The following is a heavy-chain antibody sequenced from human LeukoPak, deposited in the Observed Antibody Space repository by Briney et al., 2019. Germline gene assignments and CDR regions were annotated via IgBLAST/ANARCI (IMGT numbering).Heavy chain of an antibody. J-gene: IGHJ4*02. Sequence: ASVKVSCKASGYTFTSYDINWVRQATGQGLEWMGWISAYNGNTNYAQKLQGRVTMTTDTSTSTAYMELRSLRSDDTAVYYCARVSSGWGFDYWGQGTLVTVSS. CDR1: GYTFTSYD. CDR2: ISAYNGNT. CDR3: ARVSSGWGFDY. V-gene: IGHV1-18*01. D-gene: IGHD6-19*01.